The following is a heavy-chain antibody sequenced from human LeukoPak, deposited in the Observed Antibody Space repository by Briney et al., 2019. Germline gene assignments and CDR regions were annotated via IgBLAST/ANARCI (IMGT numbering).Heavy chain of an antibody. V-gene: IGHV4-34*01. CDR2: INHSGST. J-gene: IGHJ5*02. D-gene: IGHD2-21*01. Sequence: SETLSLTCAVYGGSFSGYYWSWIRQPPGKGLEWIGEINHSGSTNYNPSLKSRVTISVDTSKNQFSLKLSSVTAADTAVYYCARDFVGLSENLFDPWGQGTLVTVSS. CDR3: ARDFVGLSENLFDP. CDR1: GGSFSGYY.